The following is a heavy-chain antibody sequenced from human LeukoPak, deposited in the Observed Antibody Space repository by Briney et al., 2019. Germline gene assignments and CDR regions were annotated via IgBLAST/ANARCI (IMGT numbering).Heavy chain of an antibody. D-gene: IGHD4-23*01. CDR3: ARESTVAMYYFDY. CDR1: GYSVSSGYY. V-gene: IGHV4-38-2*02. Sequence: SETLSLTCTVSGYSVSSGYYWGWIRQPPGKGLEWIGSMYHSGDTYYNPSLKSRVTISVDTSKNQLSLKLSSVTAADTAVYYCARESTVAMYYFDYWGQGTLVTVSS. J-gene: IGHJ4*02. CDR2: MYHSGDT.